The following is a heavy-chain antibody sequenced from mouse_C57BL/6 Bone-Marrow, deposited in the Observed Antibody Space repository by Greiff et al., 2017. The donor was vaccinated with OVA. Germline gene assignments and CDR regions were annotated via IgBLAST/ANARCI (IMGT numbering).Heavy chain of an antibody. V-gene: IGHV3-8*01. CDR3: ARYPNGESYAMDY. CDR2: ISYSGST. Sequence: EVQGVESGPGLAKPSQTLSLTCSVTGYSITSDYWNWIRKFPGNKLEYMGYISYSGSTYYNPSLKSRISITRDTSKNQYYLQLNSVTTEDTATYYCARYPNGESYAMDYWGQGTSVTVSS. J-gene: IGHJ4*01. CDR1: GYSITSDY.